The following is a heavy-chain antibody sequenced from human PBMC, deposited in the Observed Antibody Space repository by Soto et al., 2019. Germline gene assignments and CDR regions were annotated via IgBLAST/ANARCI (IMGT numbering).Heavy chain of an antibody. CDR3: ARDGTVTSVPYYYYMDV. D-gene: IGHD4-17*01. CDR1: GYTFTSYG. V-gene: IGHV1-18*01. J-gene: IGHJ6*03. CDR2: ISAYNGNT. Sequence: GASVKVSCKASGYTFTSYGISWGRQAPGQRLEWMGWISAYNGNTNYAQKLQGRVTMTTDTSTSTAYMELRSLRSDDTAVYYCARDGTVTSVPYYYYMDVWGKGTTVTVSS.